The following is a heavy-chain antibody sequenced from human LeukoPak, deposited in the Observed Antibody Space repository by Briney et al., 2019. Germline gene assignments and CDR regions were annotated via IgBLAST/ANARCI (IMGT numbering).Heavy chain of an antibody. CDR2: IFYSGST. Sequence: SETLSLTCTVSGGSISTSNYYWGWIRQPPGKGLEWIGNIFYSGSTYYSPSLKSRVTISLDTSRNQFSLKLNSVTAADTAVYYCARSTRAGYYGSGSPFDYWGQGTLVTVSS. CDR1: GGSISTSNYY. D-gene: IGHD3-10*01. CDR3: ARSTRAGYYGSGSPFDY. J-gene: IGHJ4*02. V-gene: IGHV4-39*01.